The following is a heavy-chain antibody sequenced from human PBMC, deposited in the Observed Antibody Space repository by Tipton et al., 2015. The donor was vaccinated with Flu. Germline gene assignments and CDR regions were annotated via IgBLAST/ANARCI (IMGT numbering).Heavy chain of an antibody. CDR1: GFTVSSNY. CDR2: IYSGGST. D-gene: IGHD4-17*01. Sequence: QLVQSGGGLIQPGGSLRLSCAASGFTVSSNYMSWVRQASGKGLEWVSVIYSGGSTYYADSVKGRFTISRDNSKNTLYLQMNSLRAGDPAVYYWARGDYGDVFDIWGQGTMVPVSS. V-gene: IGHV3-53*01. CDR3: ARGDYGDVFDI. J-gene: IGHJ3*02.